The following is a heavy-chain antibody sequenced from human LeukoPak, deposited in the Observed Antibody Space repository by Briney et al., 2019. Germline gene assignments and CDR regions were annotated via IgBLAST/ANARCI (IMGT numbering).Heavy chain of an antibody. Sequence: GESLKISCQAFGSSFTTYWIGWVRQLPGKGLECMGIIYPGDSDVRYSPSFQGQVTISADKSISTAYLQWSSLKASDTAMYYCARIPSFDFWSGSLFYYFDYWGQGTLFTVSS. D-gene: IGHD3-3*01. CDR1: GSSFTTYW. V-gene: IGHV5-51*01. CDR3: ARIPSFDFWSGSLFYYFDY. CDR2: IYPGDSDV. J-gene: IGHJ4*02.